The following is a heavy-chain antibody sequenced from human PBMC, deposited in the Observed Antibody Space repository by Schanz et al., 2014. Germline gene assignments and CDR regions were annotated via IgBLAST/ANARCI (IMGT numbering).Heavy chain of an antibody. J-gene: IGHJ4*02. CDR2: ILYDGSNK. Sequence: QVQLVESGGGVVQPGRSLRLSCAASGFTFSSYGMHWVRQAPGKGLEWVAVILYDGSNKYYADSVKGRFTISRDNSKNTLFLQMNSLRAEDTAVYYCARDHTTESYYSAGPPIDYWGQGTLLTVSS. CDR1: GFTFSSYG. D-gene: IGHD1-26*01. CDR3: ARDHTTESYYSAGPPIDY. V-gene: IGHV3-33*01.